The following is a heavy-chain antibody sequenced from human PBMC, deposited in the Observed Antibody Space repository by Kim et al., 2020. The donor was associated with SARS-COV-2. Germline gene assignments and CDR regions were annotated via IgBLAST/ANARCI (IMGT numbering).Heavy chain of an antibody. D-gene: IGHD6-19*01. Sequence: ASVKVSCKASGYTFTSYAMHWVRQATGQRLEWMGWINAGNGNTKYSQKFQGRVTITRDTSASTAYMELSSLRSEDTAVYYCARTYSSGWVPLGYWGQGTLVTVSS. V-gene: IGHV1-3*01. CDR1: GYTFTSYA. CDR2: INAGNGNT. J-gene: IGHJ4*02. CDR3: ARTYSSGWVPLGY.